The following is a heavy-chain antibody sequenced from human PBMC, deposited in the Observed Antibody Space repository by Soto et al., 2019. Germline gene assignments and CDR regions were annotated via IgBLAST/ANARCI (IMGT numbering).Heavy chain of an antibody. CDR1: GFTFSNYW. D-gene: IGHD5-12*01. J-gene: IGHJ4*01. CDR3: AKDFDAGGYSGYDLSFDY. Sequence: PGGSLRLSCAASGFTFSNYWMSWVRQAPGKGLEWVANIRQDGSEKYYVDSVKGRFTISRDNAKKTLYLQVNSLRAEDTAVYYCAKDFDAGGYSGYDLSFDYWGQGTLVTVSS. CDR2: IRQDGSEK. V-gene: IGHV3-7*01.